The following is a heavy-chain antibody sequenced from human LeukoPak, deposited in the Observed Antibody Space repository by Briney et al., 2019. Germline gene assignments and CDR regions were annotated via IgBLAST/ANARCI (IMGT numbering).Heavy chain of an antibody. Sequence: GGSLRLSCAASGFTFSNAWMSWVRQAPGKGLEWVANIKTDGSQIYYVDSVKGRFTISRDNAKNSLYLQTNSLRAEDTAVYYCARLNSLYYYDSSGYRDYWGQGTLVTVSS. D-gene: IGHD3-22*01. J-gene: IGHJ4*02. CDR2: IKTDGSQI. V-gene: IGHV3-7*01. CDR1: GFTFSNAW. CDR3: ARLNSLYYYDSSGYRDY.